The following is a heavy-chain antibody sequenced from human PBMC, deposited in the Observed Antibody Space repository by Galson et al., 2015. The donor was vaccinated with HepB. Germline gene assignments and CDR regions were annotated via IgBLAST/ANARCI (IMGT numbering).Heavy chain of an antibody. D-gene: IGHD3-10*01. CDR2: ISWNSGSI. V-gene: IGHV3-9*01. Sequence: SLRLSCAASGFTFDDYAMHWVRQAPGKGLEWVSGISWNSGSIGYADSVNGRFTISRDNAKNSLYLQMNSLRAEDTALYYCAKDRGSGRYYYYGMDVWGRGTTVTVSS. CDR1: GFTFDDYA. CDR3: AKDRGSGRYYYYGMDV. J-gene: IGHJ6*02.